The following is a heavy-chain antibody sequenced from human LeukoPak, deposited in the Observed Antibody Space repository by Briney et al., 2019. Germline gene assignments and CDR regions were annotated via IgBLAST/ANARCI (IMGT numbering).Heavy chain of an antibody. V-gene: IGHV3-21*04. D-gene: IGHD1-26*01. CDR2: ISSSSSYI. CDR1: GFTFSSYS. J-gene: IGHJ4*02. CDR3: ARDKSVGATPLDY. Sequence: GGSLRLSCAGSGFTFSSYSMNWVRQAPGKGLEWVSSISSSSSYINYGDSVKGRFTISRDNAKSSLYLQMNSLRAEDTAVYYCARDKSVGATPLDYWGQGTLVTVSS.